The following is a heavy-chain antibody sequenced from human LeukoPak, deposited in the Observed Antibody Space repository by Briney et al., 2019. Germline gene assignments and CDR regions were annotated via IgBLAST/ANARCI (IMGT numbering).Heavy chain of an antibody. CDR1: GGTFSSYA. J-gene: IGHJ4*02. CDR2: IIPILGIA. Sequence: GSSVKVSCKASGGTFSSYAISWVRQAPGQGLEWMGRIIPILGIANYAQKFQGRVTITADKSTSTAYMELSSLRSEDTAVYYCARGPGSGYDDYWGQGTLVTVSS. V-gene: IGHV1-69*04. CDR3: ARGPGSGYDDY. D-gene: IGHD5-12*01.